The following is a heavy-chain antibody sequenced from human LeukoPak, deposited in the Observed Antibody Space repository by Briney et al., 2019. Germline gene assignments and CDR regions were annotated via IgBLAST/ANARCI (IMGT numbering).Heavy chain of an antibody. CDR1: GFTVSSNY. D-gene: IGHD3-22*01. Sequence: GVSLRLSCAASGFTVSSNYMSWVRQAPGKGLEWVSVIYSGGSTYYADSVKGRFTISRDNSKNTLYLQMNSLRAEDTAVYYCARGFYYYDSSGSTGNWGQGTLVTVSS. J-gene: IGHJ4*02. CDR2: IYSGGST. V-gene: IGHV3-66*01. CDR3: ARGFYYYDSSGSTGN.